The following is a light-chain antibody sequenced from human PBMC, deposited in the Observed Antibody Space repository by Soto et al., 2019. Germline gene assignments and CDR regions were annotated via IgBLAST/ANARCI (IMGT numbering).Light chain of an antibody. Sequence: DIVMTQSPDSLAVSLGERATINCKSSQSVLYSSNNKNYLAWYQQKPRQPPKLLIYWASTRESGVPDRFSGSGSGADFTLTISSLQAEDVAVYYCQQYYSIPFTFGGGTKVEIK. CDR1: QSVLYSSNNKNY. CDR2: WAS. V-gene: IGKV4-1*01. J-gene: IGKJ4*01. CDR3: QQYYSIPFT.